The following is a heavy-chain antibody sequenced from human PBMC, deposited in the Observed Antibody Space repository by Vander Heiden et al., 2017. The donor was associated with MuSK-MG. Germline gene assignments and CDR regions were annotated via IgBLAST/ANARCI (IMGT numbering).Heavy chain of an antibody. V-gene: IGHV4-34*01. Sequence: QVQLHQWGAGVLKPPETLSLTCGGFGGSLSGSYWTWIRQSPGEGLTDLGEINPSGSINYNPSLESPVTVSVDMSNNQISLRRTSVTAADTGVYYCATKAYCGGDCYSSDGFDIWGQGTVVSVSS. D-gene: IGHD2-21*02. CDR1: GGSLSGSY. J-gene: IGHJ3*02. CDR2: INPSGSI. CDR3: ATKAYCGGDCYSSDGFDI.